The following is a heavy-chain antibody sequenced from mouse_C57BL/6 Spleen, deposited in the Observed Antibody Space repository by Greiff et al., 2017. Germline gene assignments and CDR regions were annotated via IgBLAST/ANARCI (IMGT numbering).Heavy chain of an antibody. CDR2: ISSGSSTI. CDR3: ARQNYPYAMDY. D-gene: IGHD2-1*01. CDR1: GFTFSDYG. Sequence: DVMLVESGGGLVKPGGSLKLSCAASGFTFSDYGMHWVRQAPEKGLEWVAYISSGSSTIYYADTVKGRFTISRDNAKNTLFLQVTSLRSEDTAMYYCARQNYPYAMDYWGQGTSVTVSS. V-gene: IGHV5-17*01. J-gene: IGHJ4*01.